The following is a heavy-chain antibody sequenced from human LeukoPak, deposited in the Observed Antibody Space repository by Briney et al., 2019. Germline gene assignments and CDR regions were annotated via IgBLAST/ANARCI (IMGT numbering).Heavy chain of an antibody. D-gene: IGHD1-26*01. Sequence: ASVKVSCKTSGYIFSDYYVHWVRQAPGQGREWMGWINPKRGDTHSAQRFQGRVTMTRETSVTTAYMEVTRLTSDDTAVYYCARDSSGGYASHWGKGTLVSVSS. CDR1: GYIFSDYY. CDR3: ARDSSGGYASH. J-gene: IGHJ4*02. V-gene: IGHV1-2*02. CDR2: INPKRGDT.